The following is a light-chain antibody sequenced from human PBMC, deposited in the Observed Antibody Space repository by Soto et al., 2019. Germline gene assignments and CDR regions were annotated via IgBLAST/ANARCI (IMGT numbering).Light chain of an antibody. CDR3: QQFNSYPIT. J-gene: IGKJ5*01. CDR2: AAS. Sequence: DIQLTQSPSFLSACVGDRDTITCRASQDISSHLVWYQQKPGEAPQLLIFAASTLQSGVPSRFSGSGSETEFTLTINGLQPEDFATYYCQQFNSYPITFGQGTRLDIK. V-gene: IGKV1-9*01. CDR1: QDISSH.